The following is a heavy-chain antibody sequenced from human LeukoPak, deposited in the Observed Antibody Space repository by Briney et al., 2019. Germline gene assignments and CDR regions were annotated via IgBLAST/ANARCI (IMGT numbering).Heavy chain of an antibody. CDR1: GYTFTGYY. D-gene: IGHD4-23*01. CDR3: ARDYGGNLNWFDP. Sequence: ASVKVSCKASGYTFTGYYMHWVRQAPGQGLEWMGWINPNSGGTNYAQKFQGRVTMTRDTSISTAYMELSRLRSDDTAVYYCARDYGGNLNWFDPWGQGTLVTVSS. J-gene: IGHJ5*02. CDR2: INPNSGGT. V-gene: IGHV1-2*02.